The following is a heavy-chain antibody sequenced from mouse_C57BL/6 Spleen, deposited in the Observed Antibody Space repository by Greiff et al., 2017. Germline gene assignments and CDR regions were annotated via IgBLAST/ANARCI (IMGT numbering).Heavy chain of an antibody. CDR3: ANYDGDYGAMGD. CDR2: IHPNSGST. V-gene: IGHV1-64*01. Sequence: QVQLQQSGAELVKPGASVKLSCKASGYTFTSYWMHWVKQRPGQGLEWIGMIHPNSGSTNYNEKFKSKAALTVDKSSSTAYMQLRSLTSEDSAVYCCANYDGDYGAMGDWGQGTSVTVSS. D-gene: IGHD2-3*01. J-gene: IGHJ4*01. CDR1: GYTFTSYW.